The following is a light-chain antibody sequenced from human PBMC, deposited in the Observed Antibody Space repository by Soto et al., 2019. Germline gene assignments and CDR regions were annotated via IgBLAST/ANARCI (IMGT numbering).Light chain of an antibody. V-gene: IGKV1-6*01. CDR2: AAS. CDR3: LQDYNYPWT. Sequence: QMTQTPSSLSASVADRVTITCRASQNIFDFLNWYQQKPGKAPKLLLYAASSLHSGVPSRFSGSGSGTDFTLTISSLQPEDFATYYCLQDYNYPWTFGQGTKVDIK. J-gene: IGKJ1*01. CDR1: QNIFDF.